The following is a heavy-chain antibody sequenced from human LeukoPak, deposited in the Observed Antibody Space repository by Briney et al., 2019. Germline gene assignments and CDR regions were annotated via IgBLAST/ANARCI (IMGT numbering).Heavy chain of an antibody. Sequence: LRLSCAASGFTFSSYEMNWVRQPPGKGLEWIGEINHSGSTNYNPSLKSRVTISVDTSKNQFSLKLSSVTAADTAVYYCARGGNYDFWSGYYQLAEYFQHWGQGTLVTVSS. V-gene: IGHV4-34*01. CDR1: GFTFSSYE. J-gene: IGHJ1*01. CDR3: ARGGNYDFWSGYYQLAEYFQH. CDR2: INHSGST. D-gene: IGHD3-3*01.